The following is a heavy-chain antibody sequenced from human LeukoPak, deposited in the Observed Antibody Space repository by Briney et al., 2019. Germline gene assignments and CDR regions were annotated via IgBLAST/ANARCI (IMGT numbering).Heavy chain of an antibody. D-gene: IGHD3-16*01. CDR1: GFTFNTYW. V-gene: IGHV3-7*03. Sequence: GGSLRLSCTASGFTFNTYWMNRARQAPGKGLEWVASINPSESVKYYVNSVKGRFTISRDNAKNSLYLQMSNLRAEDTAVYFCARGGGLDVWGQGATVTVSS. CDR3: ARGGGLDV. J-gene: IGHJ6*02. CDR2: INPSESVK.